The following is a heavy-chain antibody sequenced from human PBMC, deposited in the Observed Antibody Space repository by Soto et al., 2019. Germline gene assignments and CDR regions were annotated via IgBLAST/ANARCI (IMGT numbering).Heavy chain of an antibody. CDR2: IYYSGST. CDR1: GGSISSGGYY. V-gene: IGHV4-31*03. CDR3: ARDLKGENTWNSGDAFDI. D-gene: IGHD1-7*01. J-gene: IGHJ3*02. Sequence: SETLSLTCTVSGGSISSGGYYWSWIRQHPGKGLEWIGYIYYSGSTYYNPSLKSRVTISVDTSKNQFSLKLSFVTAADTAVYYCARDLKGENTWNSGDAFDIWGQGTMVTVSS.